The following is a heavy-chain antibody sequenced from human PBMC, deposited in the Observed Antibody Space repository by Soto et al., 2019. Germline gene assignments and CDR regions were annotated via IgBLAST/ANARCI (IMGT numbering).Heavy chain of an antibody. J-gene: IGHJ3*02. CDR2: IYNSGST. V-gene: IGHV4-30-2*01. CDR1: VVYIIVGYYS. D-gene: IGHD4-4*01. Sequence: SATXSLTCSFSVVYIIVGYYSLSWIRQPPGKGLEWIGFIYNSGSTYYNSSLKSRVTISVDRSKNHFFLNLTSVNAADTAVYYCDTYSKFFQIWGQGTKVTVS. CDR3: DTYSKFFQI.